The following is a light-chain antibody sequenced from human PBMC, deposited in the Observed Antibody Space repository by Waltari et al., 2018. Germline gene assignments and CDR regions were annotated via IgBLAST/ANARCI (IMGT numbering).Light chain of an antibody. CDR3: QQYYSTQT. CDR2: WAS. V-gene: IGKV4-1*01. Sequence: IVMTQSPYSLAVSLGERATLNCKSSQSVFYSSNNKYYLAWYQRKPGPPPKLLIYWASTRESGVPDRFSGSGSGTDFTLTIRSLQSEDCAVYYCQQYYSTQTFGQGTKLEIK. CDR1: QSVFYSSNNKYY. J-gene: IGKJ2*01.